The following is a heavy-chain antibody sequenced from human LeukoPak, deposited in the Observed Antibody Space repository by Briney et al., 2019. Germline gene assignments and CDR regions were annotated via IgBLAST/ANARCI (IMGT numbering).Heavy chain of an antibody. J-gene: IGHJ4*02. Sequence: GGSLRLSCAASGFSVSSNYMNWVRQAPGKGKEWVSVIYGGGNIYYADSVKGRFTISRDNSKNTLYLQMNSLRAEDTAVYYCARGAGYNYPYYFDYWGQGTLVTVSS. CDR1: GFSVSSNY. V-gene: IGHV3-53*01. D-gene: IGHD5-24*01. CDR2: IYGGGNI. CDR3: ARGAGYNYPYYFDY.